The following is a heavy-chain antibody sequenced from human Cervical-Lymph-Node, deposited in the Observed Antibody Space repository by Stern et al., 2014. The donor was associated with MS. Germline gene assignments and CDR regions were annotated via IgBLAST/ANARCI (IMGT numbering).Heavy chain of an antibody. CDR3: ATPGDYGILTGFRD. Sequence: VQLEESGPGLVKPSETLSLTCTVSRGSISSSSYCWGWIRQPPGKGLEWIGMIKESGTTYYNPSRRRRVTISVDTSKNQFPLKLNLVTAADTAMYYCATPGDYGILTGFRDWGQGTLVTVSS. CDR2: IKESGTT. D-gene: IGHD3-9*01. J-gene: IGHJ4*02. CDR1: RGSISSSSYC. V-gene: IGHV4-39*01.